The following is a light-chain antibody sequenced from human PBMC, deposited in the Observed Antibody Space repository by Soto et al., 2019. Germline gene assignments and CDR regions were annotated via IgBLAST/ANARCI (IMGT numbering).Light chain of an antibody. CDR2: KAS. CDR3: HQYNSYSSTWT. CDR1: QSISSW. Sequence: DIQMTQSPSTLSASVGDRVTITCRASQSISSWLAWYQQKPGKAPKLLIYKASSLESGVPSRFSGRGSGTEFTLTISSLQPDDFATSYCHQYNSYSSTWTFGQGTKLEIK. V-gene: IGKV1-5*03. J-gene: IGKJ1*01.